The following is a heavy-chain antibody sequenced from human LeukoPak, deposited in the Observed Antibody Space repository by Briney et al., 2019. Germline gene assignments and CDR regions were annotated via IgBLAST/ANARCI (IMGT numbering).Heavy chain of an antibody. V-gene: IGHV3-48*03. D-gene: IGHD6-19*01. CDR2: ITGNSDTR. J-gene: IGHJ5*02. CDR3: AEGPGARGRFNWFDP. Sequence: PGGSLRLSCVVSGFSFSSYEMNWVRQAPGKGLEWVSYITGNSDTRYYADSVKGRFTISRDNTKNSLYLQMDSLRPEDTAVYYCAEGPGARGRFNWFDPWGQGTLVTVSS. CDR1: GFSFSSYE.